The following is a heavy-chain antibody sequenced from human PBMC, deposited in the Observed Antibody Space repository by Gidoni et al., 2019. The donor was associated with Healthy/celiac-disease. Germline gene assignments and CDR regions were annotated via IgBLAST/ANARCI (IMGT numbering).Heavy chain of an antibody. J-gene: IGHJ4*02. CDR3: ARGPNWGFDY. Sequence: EVQLVESGGGLVQPGGALRLSCAAPGFTFRSYSMNWVRQAPGKGLEWVSYISSSSSTIYYADSVKGRFTISRDNAKNSLYLQMNSLRAEDTAVYYCARGPNWGFDYWGQGTLVTVSS. CDR2: ISSSSSTI. V-gene: IGHV3-48*01. D-gene: IGHD7-27*01. CDR1: GFTFRSYS.